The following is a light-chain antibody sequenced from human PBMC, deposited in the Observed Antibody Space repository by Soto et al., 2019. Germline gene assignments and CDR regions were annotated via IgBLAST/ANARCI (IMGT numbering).Light chain of an antibody. J-gene: IGKJ4*01. CDR2: GAS. CDR1: QSVSSN. CDR3: QQYNNWLMLS. V-gene: IGKV3-15*01. Sequence: EIVMTQSPAILSVSPGERATLSCRASQSVSSNLAWYQQKPGQTPRLLIYGASTRATGIPARFSGSGSGTEFTLTTSRLQSEDFAIYYCQQYNNWLMLSFGGGTKVDIK.